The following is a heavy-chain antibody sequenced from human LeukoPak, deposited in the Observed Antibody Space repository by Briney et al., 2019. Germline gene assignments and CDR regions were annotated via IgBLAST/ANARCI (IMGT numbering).Heavy chain of an antibody. CDR3: SVGASGTDLQLDN. Sequence: PGRSLRLSCAASGFTFSSYGMHWVRQAPGKGLGWVAVISYDGSNKYYADSVKGRFTISRDNSKNTLYLQMNSLRAEDTAVYYCSVGASGTDLQLDNWGQGTLVTVSS. CDR2: ISYDGSNK. CDR1: GFTFSSYG. D-gene: IGHD1-26*01. J-gene: IGHJ4*02. V-gene: IGHV3-30*03.